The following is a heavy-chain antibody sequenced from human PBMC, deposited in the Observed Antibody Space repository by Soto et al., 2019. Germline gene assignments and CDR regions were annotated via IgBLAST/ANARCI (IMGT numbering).Heavy chain of an antibody. CDR1: GFTFSDYY. D-gene: IGHD3-22*01. Sequence: XVSLRLSCAASGFTFSDYYMSWIRQAPGKGLEWVSYISSSSSYTNYADSVKGRFTISRDNAKNSLYLQMNSLRAEDTAVYYCARDKVPNYYDSSGYYHYYYYGMDVWGQGTTVTVSS. CDR2: ISSSSSYT. V-gene: IGHV3-11*06. CDR3: ARDKVPNYYDSSGYYHYYYYGMDV. J-gene: IGHJ6*02.